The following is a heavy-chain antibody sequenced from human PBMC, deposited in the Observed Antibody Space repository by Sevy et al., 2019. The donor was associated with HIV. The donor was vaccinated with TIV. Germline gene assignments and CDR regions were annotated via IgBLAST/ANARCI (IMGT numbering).Heavy chain of an antibody. J-gene: IGHJ6*02. V-gene: IGHV1-18*01. D-gene: IGHD2-2*01. Sequence: ASVKVSCKASGYTFTTYGISWVRQAPGQGLEWMGWISAYNGYTNYAQKLQGRVTMTTDTSTSTAYMEVRSLRSDDTAVYYCASVSEYSSTSCPPYYAMDVWGQGTTVTVSS. CDR2: ISAYNGYT. CDR1: GYTFTTYG. CDR3: ASVSEYSSTSCPPYYAMDV.